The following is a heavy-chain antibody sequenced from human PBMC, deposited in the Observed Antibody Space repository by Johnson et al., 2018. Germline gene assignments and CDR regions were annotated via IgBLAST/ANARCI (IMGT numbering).Heavy chain of an antibody. CDR1: GFTFSSYS. V-gene: IGHV3-21*01. CDR2: ISSSSSYI. D-gene: IGHD2-15*01. Sequence: VQLVESGGGLVKPGGSLRLSCAASGFTFSSYSMNWVRQAPGKGLEWVSSISSSSSYIYYADSVKGRFTISRDNAKNSLYLQMNSRRAEETAVYYCAGLGGSGDAFDIWGKGTMVTVSS. J-gene: IGHJ3*02. CDR3: AGLGGSGDAFDI.